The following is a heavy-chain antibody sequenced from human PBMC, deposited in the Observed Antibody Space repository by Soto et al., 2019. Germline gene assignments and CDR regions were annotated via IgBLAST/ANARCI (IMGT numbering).Heavy chain of an antibody. D-gene: IGHD6-13*01. J-gene: IGHJ4*02. CDR2: IYFGGST. V-gene: IGHV4-39*01. CDR3: ARGLGTAAADY. Sequence: PSETLSLTCSVSADSISRTTYYWGWIRQPPGKGLEWIGSIYFGGSTYYSPSLRSRVTIFAEPSRNQFSLKLSSVTATDTAVYYCARGLGTAAADYWGQGTLVTVSS. CDR1: ADSISRTTYY.